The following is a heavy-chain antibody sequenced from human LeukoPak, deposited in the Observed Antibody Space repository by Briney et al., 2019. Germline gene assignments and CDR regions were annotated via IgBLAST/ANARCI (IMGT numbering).Heavy chain of an antibody. CDR3: ARGTTYYDYVWGIDY. J-gene: IGHJ4*02. CDR1: GFTFSSYA. V-gene: IGHV3-64*01. D-gene: IGHD3-16*01. CDR2: ISSNGGST. Sequence: PGGSLRLSCAASGFTFSSYAMHWVRQAPGKGLEYVSAISSNGGSTYYANSVKGRFTISRDNSKNTLYLQMGSLRAEDMAVYYCARGTTYYDYVWGIDYWGQGTLATVSS.